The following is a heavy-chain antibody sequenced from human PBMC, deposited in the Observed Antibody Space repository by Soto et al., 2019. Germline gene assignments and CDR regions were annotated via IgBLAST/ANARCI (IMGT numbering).Heavy chain of an antibody. J-gene: IGHJ4*02. CDR2: IDPSDSQT. CDR1: GYSFAGYW. Sequence: GESLKISCKGSGYSFAGYWITWVRQKPGKGLEWMGRIDPSDSQTYYSPSFRGHVTISATKSITTVFLQWSSLRASDTAMYYCARGHAVAAFFFYFDSWGQGAPVTVSS. V-gene: IGHV5-10-1*01. CDR3: ARGHAVAAFFFYFDS. D-gene: IGHD6-19*01.